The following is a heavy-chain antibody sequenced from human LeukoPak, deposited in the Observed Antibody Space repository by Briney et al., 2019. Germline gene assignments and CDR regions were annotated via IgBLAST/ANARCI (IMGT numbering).Heavy chain of an antibody. CDR3: AKRGVVIRVVLVGFHKEAYYFES. CDR1: GITLRNFA. J-gene: IGHJ4*02. V-gene: IGHV3-23*01. Sequence: GGPLRLSCAASGITLRNFAMSWVRRAPGKGWDGVQGIGDRGGGKKYADSVKGRFTISRDNPKNTLFLQMNSLRAEDTAVYFCAKRGVVIRVVLVGFHKEAYYFESWGQGALVTVSS. D-gene: IGHD3/OR15-3a*01. CDR2: IGDRGGGK.